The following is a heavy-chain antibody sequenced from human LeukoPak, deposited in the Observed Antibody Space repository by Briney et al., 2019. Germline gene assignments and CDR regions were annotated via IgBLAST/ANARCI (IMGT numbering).Heavy chain of an antibody. D-gene: IGHD6-13*01. V-gene: IGHV4-59*08. CDR2: IYYSGST. Sequence: PSETLSLTCTVSGGSINYWSWIRQPPGKGLEWIGYIYYSGSTNYNPSLKSRVTISVDTSKNQFSLKLTSVAAADTAVYYCARGYSSSWYLNWFDPWGQGTLVTVSS. CDR1: GGSINY. CDR3: ARGYSSSWYLNWFDP. J-gene: IGHJ5*02.